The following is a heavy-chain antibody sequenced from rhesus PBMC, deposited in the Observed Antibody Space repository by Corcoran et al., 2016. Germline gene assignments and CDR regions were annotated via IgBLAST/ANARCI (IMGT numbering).Heavy chain of an antibody. CDR1: GGSISSSY. Sequence: QLLLQESGPGLVKPSETLSVTCAVSGGSISSSYWSWIRQAPGKGLDWIGYIHGSGSSTHYNPSLKSRVTLSVDTSKDQLSLTLSSVTAADTAVYYCASAQDIAGSRYFDYWGQGVLVTVSS. J-gene: IGHJ4*01. D-gene: IGHD5-36*01. CDR3: ASAQDIAGSRYFDY. V-gene: IGHV4-169*02. CDR2: IHGSGSST.